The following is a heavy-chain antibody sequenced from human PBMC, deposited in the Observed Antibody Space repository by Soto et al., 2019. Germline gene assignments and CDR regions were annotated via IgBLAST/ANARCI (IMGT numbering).Heavy chain of an antibody. D-gene: IGHD3-22*01. J-gene: IGHJ4*02. V-gene: IGHV3-11*01. CDR2: ISSSGSTI. Sequence: PGGSLGLSCAASGFTFSDYYMSWIRQAPGKGLEWVSYISSSGSTIYYADSVKGRFTISRDNAKNSLYLQMNSLRAEDTAVYYCARDLVAYYYDSSGYYPPEGYWGQGTLVTVSS. CDR1: GFTFSDYY. CDR3: ARDLVAYYYDSSGYYPPEGY.